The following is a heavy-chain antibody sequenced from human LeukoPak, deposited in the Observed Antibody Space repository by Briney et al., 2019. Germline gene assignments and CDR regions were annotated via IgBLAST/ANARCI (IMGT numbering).Heavy chain of an antibody. CDR3: AVGATTWYFDL. CDR1: GFTFSSYG. V-gene: IGHV3-30*03. J-gene: IGHJ2*01. D-gene: IGHD1-26*01. CDR2: ISYDGSNK. Sequence: SGGSLRLSCAASGFTFSSYGMHWVRQAPGKGLEWVAVISYDGSNKYYADSVKGRFTISRDDSKNSLYLQMNSLKTEDTAVYYCAVGATTWYFDLWGRGTLVTVSS.